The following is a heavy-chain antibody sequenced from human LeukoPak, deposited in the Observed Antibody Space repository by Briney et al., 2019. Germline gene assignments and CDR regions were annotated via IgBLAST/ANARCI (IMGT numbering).Heavy chain of an antibody. J-gene: IGHJ4*02. CDR2: SDAGATST. Sequence: PGGPVRLSCAACVFPVNKFEMLWLRQAPGKGRVGVSYSDAGATSTNYADSVWGRFTLSRDNAQNSVHLQMNSLRDEDTAVYYCVRGRLLRSTKYFDYWGQGALVTVSS. CDR1: VFPVNKFE. D-gene: IGHD2-21*02. V-gene: IGHV3-48*03. CDR3: VRGRLLRSTKYFDY.